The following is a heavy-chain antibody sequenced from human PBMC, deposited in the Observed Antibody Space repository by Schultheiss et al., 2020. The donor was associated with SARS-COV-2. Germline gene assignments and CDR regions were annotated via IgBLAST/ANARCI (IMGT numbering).Heavy chain of an antibody. V-gene: IGHV4-39*01. Sequence: SETLSLTCTVSGGSISSSSYYWGWIRQPPGKGLEWIGSIYTSGSTNYNPSLKSRVTISVDTSKNQFSLKLSSVTAADTAVYYCARGSSWSILLNYYMDVWGKGTTVTVSS. J-gene: IGHJ6*03. CDR3: ARGSSWSILLNYYMDV. CDR1: GGSISSSSYY. D-gene: IGHD6-6*01. CDR2: IYTSGST.